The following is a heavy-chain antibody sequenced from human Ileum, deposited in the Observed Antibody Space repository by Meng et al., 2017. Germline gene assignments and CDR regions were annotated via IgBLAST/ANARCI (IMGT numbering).Heavy chain of an antibody. CDR3: ARDGPGGNKDYGGNPGTFDI. J-gene: IGHJ3*02. D-gene: IGHD4-23*01. CDR1: GFTFSSYT. V-gene: IGHV3-21*01. Sequence: GGSLRLSRAASGFTFSSYTMDWVRQAPGKGLEWVSSISGSTSYIYYADSVKGRFTISRDNAKNSLYLQVNSLRAEDTAVYYCARDGPGGNKDYGGNPGTFDIWGQGTVVTVSS. CDR2: ISGSTSYI.